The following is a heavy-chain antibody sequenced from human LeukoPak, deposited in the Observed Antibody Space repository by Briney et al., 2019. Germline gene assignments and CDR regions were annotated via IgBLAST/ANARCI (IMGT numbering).Heavy chain of an antibody. D-gene: IGHD1-26*01. CDR3: AKGSLSGN. CDR2: IGTSDST. CDR1: GFTFSSYA. J-gene: IGHJ4*02. Sequence: PGGSLRLSCAASGFTFSSYAMIWVRQAPGKGLEWVSTIGTSDSTYYADSVKGRFTISRDNSKNTLYLQMNSLRAEDTAVYYCAKGSLSGNWGQGTLVTVSS. V-gene: IGHV3-23*01.